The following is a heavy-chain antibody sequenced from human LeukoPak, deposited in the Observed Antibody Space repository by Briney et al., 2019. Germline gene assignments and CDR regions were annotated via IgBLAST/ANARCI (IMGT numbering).Heavy chain of an antibody. J-gene: IGHJ4*02. CDR2: IYYSGST. CDR1: GGSISGSSYY. V-gene: IGHV4-39*01. CDR3: ARTVTGIVVVRGYFDY. D-gene: IGHD2-21*01. Sequence: SETLSLTCTVSGGSISGSSYYWGWIRQPPGKGLEWIGSIYYSGSTYYNPSLKSRVTISVDTSKNQFSLKPSSVTAADTAVYYCARTVTGIVVVRGYFDYWGQGTLVTVSS.